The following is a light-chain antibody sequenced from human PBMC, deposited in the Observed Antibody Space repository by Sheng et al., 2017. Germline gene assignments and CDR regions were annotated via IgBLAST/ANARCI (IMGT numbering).Light chain of an antibody. CDR3: AAWDDSLSGWV. Sequence: QSVLTQPPSASGTPGQRVTISCSGSSSNIGSNYVYWYQQFPGTAPKLLIYRNNQRPSGVPDRFSGSRSGTSPSLAISGLRSEDEADYYCAAWDDSLSGWVFGGGTKLTVL. CDR2: RNN. J-gene: IGLJ3*02. V-gene: IGLV1-47*01. CDR1: SSNIGSNY.